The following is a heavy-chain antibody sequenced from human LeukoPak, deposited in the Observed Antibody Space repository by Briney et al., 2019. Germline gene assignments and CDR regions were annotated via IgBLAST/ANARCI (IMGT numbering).Heavy chain of an antibody. J-gene: IGHJ6*02. V-gene: IGHV3-33*08. D-gene: IGHD3-3*01. CDR2: IWYDGSNK. CDR3: ARDRLRFLEWSWYGMGV. CDR1: GFTFSSYA. Sequence: QPGRSLRLSCAASGFTFSSYAMHWVRQAPGKGLEWVAVIWYDGSNKYYADSVKGRFTISRDNSKNTLYLQMNSLRAEDTAVYYCARDRLRFLEWSWYGMGVWGQGTTVTVSS.